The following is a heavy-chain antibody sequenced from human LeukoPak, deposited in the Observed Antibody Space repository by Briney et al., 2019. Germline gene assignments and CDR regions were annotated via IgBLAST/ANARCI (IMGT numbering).Heavy chain of an antibody. CDR2: IYYSGST. V-gene: IGHV4-39*01. Sequence: PSETLSLTCTVSGGSISSSSYYWGWIRQPPGKGLEWIGSIYYSGSTYYNPSLKSRVTISVDTSKNQFSLKLSSVTAADTAVYYCASHYGVLNNWFDPWGQGTLVTVSS. CDR1: GGSISSSSYY. CDR3: ASHYGVLNNWFDP. D-gene: IGHD4-17*01. J-gene: IGHJ5*02.